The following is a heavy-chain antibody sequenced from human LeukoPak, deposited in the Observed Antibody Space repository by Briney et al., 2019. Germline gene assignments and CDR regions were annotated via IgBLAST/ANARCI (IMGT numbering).Heavy chain of an antibody. D-gene: IGHD3-10*02. Sequence: GGSLRLSCAASGFTFSSDAMSWVRQAPGKGLEWVSYISSSGSTIYYADSVKGRFTISRDNAKNSLYLQMNSLRAEDTAVYYCAELGITTIGGVWGKGTTVTISS. J-gene: IGHJ6*04. CDR3: AELGITTIGGV. CDR2: ISSSGSTI. V-gene: IGHV3-48*03. CDR1: GFTFSSDA.